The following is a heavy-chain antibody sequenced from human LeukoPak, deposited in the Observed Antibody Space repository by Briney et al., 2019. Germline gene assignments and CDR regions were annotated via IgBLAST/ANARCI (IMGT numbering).Heavy chain of an antibody. J-gene: IGHJ4*02. CDR3: ARGVYYDIDY. Sequence: GGSLRLSCAASGFTFNHYGIHWVRQAPGKGLEWVSYISSSGSTIYYADSVKGRFTISRDNAKNSLYLQMNSLRAEDTAVYYCARGVYYDIDYWGQGTLVTVSS. CDR2: ISSSGSTI. V-gene: IGHV3-48*03. CDR1: GFTFNHYG. D-gene: IGHD3-9*01.